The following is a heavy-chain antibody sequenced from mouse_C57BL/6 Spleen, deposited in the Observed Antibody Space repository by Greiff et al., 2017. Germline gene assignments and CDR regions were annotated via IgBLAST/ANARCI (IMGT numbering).Heavy chain of an antibody. V-gene: IGHV1-82*01. J-gene: IGHJ2*01. CDR3: ARWLLAPSYFDY. Sequence: QVQLQQSGPELVKPGASVKISCKASGYAFSSSWMNWVKQRPGKGLEWIGRIYPGDGDTNYNGKFKGKATLTADKSSSTAYMQLSSLTSEDSAVYFCARWLLAPSYFDYWGQGTTRTVSS. CDR1: GYAFSSSW. CDR2: IYPGDGDT. D-gene: IGHD2-3*01.